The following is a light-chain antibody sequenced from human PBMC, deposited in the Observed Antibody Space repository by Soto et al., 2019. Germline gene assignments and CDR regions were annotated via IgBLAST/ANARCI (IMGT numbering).Light chain of an antibody. CDR3: STFAVSPVI. J-gene: IGLJ2*01. Sequence: QSALTQPPSASGSAGHSVTIPCTGTGIDDYDYNFVSWYQHHPGKVPNLIIFEVNKRPSGVPDRFSGSKSGTTASLTVSGLQADDEADYYCSTFAVSPVIFGGGTKLTVL. CDR1: GIDDYDYNF. CDR2: EVN. V-gene: IGLV2-8*01.